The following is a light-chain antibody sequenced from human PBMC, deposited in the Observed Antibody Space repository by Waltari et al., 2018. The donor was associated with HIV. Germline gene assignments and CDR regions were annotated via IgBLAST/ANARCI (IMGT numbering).Light chain of an antibody. CDR2: SNN. Sequence: QAGLTQPPSVSKGLRQTATLTCTGHSNNVGNQGTAWLQQHQGHPPKLLSYSNNNRPSGISERLSASRSGNTASLTITGLQPEDEADYYCSAWDSSLSAWVFGGGTKLTVL. CDR3: SAWDSSLSAWV. V-gene: IGLV10-54*01. J-gene: IGLJ3*02. CDR1: SNNVGNQG.